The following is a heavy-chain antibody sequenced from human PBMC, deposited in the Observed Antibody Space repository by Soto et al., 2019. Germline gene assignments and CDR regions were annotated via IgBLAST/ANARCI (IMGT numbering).Heavy chain of an antibody. V-gene: IGHV4-4*02. D-gene: IGHD6-13*01. CDR2: IYYSGNT. Sequence: QVQLQESGPGLVKTSGTLSLTCAVSGGSITSNNWWSWVRQPPGKGLEWIGEIYYSGNTNYNPSLRGRVSMSVDKSQNQFSLGLTSVTAADTAVYYCARGCGHTSSGYFDLWGQGILITVSS. J-gene: IGHJ4*02. CDR1: GGSITSNNW. CDR3: ARGCGHTSSGYFDL.